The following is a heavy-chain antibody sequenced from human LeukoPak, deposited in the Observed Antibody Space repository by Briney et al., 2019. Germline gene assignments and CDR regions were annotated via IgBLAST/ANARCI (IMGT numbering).Heavy chain of an antibody. CDR3: ARVGYDSSGYLGNYYYYYYMDV. V-gene: IGHV1-2*02. Sequence: ASVKVSCKASGYTFTGYYMHWVRQAPGQGLEWMGWINPNSGGTNYAQKFQGRVTMTRDTSISTAYMELSRLRSDDTAVYYCARVGYDSSGYLGNYYYYYYMDVWGKGTTVTISS. J-gene: IGHJ6*03. CDR1: GYTFTGYY. CDR2: INPNSGGT. D-gene: IGHD3-22*01.